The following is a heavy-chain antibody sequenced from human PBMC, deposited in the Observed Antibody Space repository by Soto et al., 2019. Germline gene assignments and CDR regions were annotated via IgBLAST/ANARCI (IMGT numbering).Heavy chain of an antibody. CDR1: GGSISSSSYY. CDR2: IYYSGST. J-gene: IGHJ4*02. Sequence: QLQLQESGPGLVKPSETLSLTCTVSGGSISSSSYYWGWIRQPPGKGLEWIGSIYYSGSTYYNPSLKSRVTISVDTSKNQFSLKLSSVTAADTAVYYCGVSGDLSSFDYWGQGTLVTVSS. V-gene: IGHV4-39*01. CDR3: GVSGDLSSFDY. D-gene: IGHD2-21*02.